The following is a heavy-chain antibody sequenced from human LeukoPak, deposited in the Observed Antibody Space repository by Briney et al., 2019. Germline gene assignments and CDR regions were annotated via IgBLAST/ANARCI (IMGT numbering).Heavy chain of an antibody. D-gene: IGHD1-26*01. CDR3: AKDLVGATYEYYFDY. J-gene: IGHJ4*02. Sequence: GGSLRLSCAASGFTFSSYAMSWVRQAPGKGLEWVSAISGSGGSTYYADSVKGRFTISRDNSKNTLYLRMNSLRAEDTAVYYCAKDLVGATYEYYFDYWGQGTLVTVSS. CDR2: ISGSGGST. CDR1: GFTFSSYA. V-gene: IGHV3-23*01.